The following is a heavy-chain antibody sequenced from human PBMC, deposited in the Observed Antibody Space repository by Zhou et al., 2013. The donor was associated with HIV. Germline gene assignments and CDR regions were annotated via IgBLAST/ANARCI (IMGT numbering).Heavy chain of an antibody. CDR2: IYYSGST. V-gene: IGHV4-39*07. J-gene: IGHJ2*01. CDR1: GGSISSSSYY. D-gene: IGHD3-22*01. CDR3: ARDRDYYDRTGYYYWYFDL. Sequence: QVQLQESRPGLVRPSETLSLTCTVSGGSISSSSYYWGWIRQPPGKGLEWIGNIYYSGSTYYNPSLKSRVTISVDTSKNQFSLKLSSVTAADTALYYCARDRDYYDRTGYYYWYFDLWGLAPWSLSPQ.